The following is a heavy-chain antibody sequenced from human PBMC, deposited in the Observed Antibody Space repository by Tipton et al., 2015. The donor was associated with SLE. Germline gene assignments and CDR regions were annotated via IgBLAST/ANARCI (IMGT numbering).Heavy chain of an antibody. CDR1: GFTVSNKF. CDR3: VRMKSRSSDYGMDV. J-gene: IGHJ6*02. CDR2: MYAGGGSI. V-gene: IGHV3-53*01. Sequence: SLRLSCEASGFTVSNKFMSWVRQSPARWLEWLSIMYAGGGSIYYEDFVKGRFTISRDNSENTLYLQMNNLRADDTAVYYCVRMKSRSSDYGMDVWGQGTAVTASS.